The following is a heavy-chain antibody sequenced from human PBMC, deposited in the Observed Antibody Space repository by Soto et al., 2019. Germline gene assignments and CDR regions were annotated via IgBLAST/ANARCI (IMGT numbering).Heavy chain of an antibody. D-gene: IGHD4-17*01. V-gene: IGHV4-59*11. CDR1: DDPMTTHY. J-gene: IGHJ5*02. CDR2: IYYTGNT. CDR3: AREFFGDFVMGARNWFAP. Sequence: SETLSLTCTVSDDPMTTHYWSWIRQPPGKGLEWIGNIYYTGNTKYNPSLKSRVTISVDTSKKQFSLRVSSVTTADTAVYYCAREFFGDFVMGARNWFAPWGQGTPVTVSS.